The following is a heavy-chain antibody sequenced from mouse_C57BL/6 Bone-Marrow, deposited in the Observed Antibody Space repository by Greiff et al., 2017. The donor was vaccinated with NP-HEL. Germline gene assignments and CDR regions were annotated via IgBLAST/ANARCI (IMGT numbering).Heavy chain of an antibody. CDR1: GYTFTSYW. D-gene: IGHD3-3*01. CDR2: IHPNSGST. Sequence: QVQLQQPGAELVKPGASVKLSCKASGYTFTSYWMHWVKQRPGQGLEWIGMIHPNSGSTNYNEKFKSKATLTVDKSSSTAYMQLSSLTSEDSAVYYCERRGLYAMDYWGQGTSVTVSS. V-gene: IGHV1-64*01. CDR3: ERRGLYAMDY. J-gene: IGHJ4*01.